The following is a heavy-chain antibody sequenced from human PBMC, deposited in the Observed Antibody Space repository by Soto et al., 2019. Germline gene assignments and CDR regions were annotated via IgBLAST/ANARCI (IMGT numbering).Heavy chain of an antibody. J-gene: IGHJ5*02. D-gene: IGHD6-13*01. CDR3: VASLAASGLNWLDP. CDR1: GGSISEKY. Sequence: LSLTCIVSGGSISEKYWNWVRQPPGKGLEWIGLIFANGHTDYNPSLKSRVTMSVDASKNQFSLRLTSMTAADTAVYYCVASLAASGLNWLDPWGRGTLVTAPQ. CDR2: IFANGHT. V-gene: IGHV4-4*07.